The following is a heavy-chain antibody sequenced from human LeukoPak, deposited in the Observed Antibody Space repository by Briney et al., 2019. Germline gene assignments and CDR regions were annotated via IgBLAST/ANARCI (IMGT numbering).Heavy chain of an antibody. J-gene: IGHJ4*02. CDR3: AKEPSSGYLLYYFDY. V-gene: IGHV3-23*01. CDR1: GFTFSSYA. D-gene: IGHD3-22*01. Sequence: GGSLRLSCVVSGFTFSSYAMSWVRQAPGKGLEWVSGISGSGGSTFYADSVKGRFTISRDNSKNTLYLQMNSLRVEDTAVYYCAKEPSSGYLLYYFDYWGQGTLVTVSS. CDR2: ISGSGGST.